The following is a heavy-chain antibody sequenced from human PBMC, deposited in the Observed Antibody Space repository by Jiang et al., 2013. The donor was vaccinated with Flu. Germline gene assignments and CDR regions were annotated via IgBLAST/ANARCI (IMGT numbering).Heavy chain of an antibody. V-gene: IGHV4-59*01. CDR1: GGSISSYY. CDR3: ASGGPPFDY. J-gene: IGHJ4*02. CDR2: IYYSGST. Sequence: PGLVKPSETLSLTCTVSGGSISSYYWSWIRQPPGKGLEWIGYIYYSGSTNYNPSLKSRVTISVDTSKNQFSLKLSSVTAADTAVYYCASGGPPFDYWGQGTLVTVSS.